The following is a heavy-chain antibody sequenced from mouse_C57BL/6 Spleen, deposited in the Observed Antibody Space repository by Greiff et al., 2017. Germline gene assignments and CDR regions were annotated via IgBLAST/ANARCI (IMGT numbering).Heavy chain of an antibody. CDR3: ARYLDY. Sequence: EVKLMESGGGLVQPGGSLSLSCAASGFTFTDYYMSWVRQPPGTALEWLGFIRNKANGYPTEYSASVKGRFTISRDNSQSILYLQMNALRAEDSATYYCARYLDYWGQGTSVTVSS. V-gene: IGHV7-3*01. CDR1: GFTFTDYY. CDR2: IRNKANGYPT. J-gene: IGHJ4*01.